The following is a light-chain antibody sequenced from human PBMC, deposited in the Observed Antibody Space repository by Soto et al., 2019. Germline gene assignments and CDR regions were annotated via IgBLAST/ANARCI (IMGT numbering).Light chain of an antibody. V-gene: IGLV2-14*03. CDR3: SSYTATNTLV. CDR2: DVG. CDR1: SSDVGGHNY. Sequence: QSALTQPASLSGSPEQSITISCTGTSSDVGGHNYVSWYQQHPGKVPKLLIYDVGNRPSGVSDRFSGSKSGNTASLTISGLQAEDEADYYCSSYTATNTLVFGTGTKVTVL. J-gene: IGLJ1*01.